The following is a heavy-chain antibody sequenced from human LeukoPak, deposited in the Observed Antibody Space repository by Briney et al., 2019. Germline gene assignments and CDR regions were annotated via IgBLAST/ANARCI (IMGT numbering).Heavy chain of an antibody. CDR3: ARDFANAVDY. Sequence: PGRSLRLSCAASGFTFSSYGMHWVRQAPGKGLEWVAVIWYDGSNKYYADSVKGRFTISRDNSKNAQYLQMNSLRAEDTAVYYCARDFANAVDYWGQGTLVTVSS. CDR2: IWYDGSNK. D-gene: IGHD1-1*01. J-gene: IGHJ4*02. V-gene: IGHV3-33*01. CDR1: GFTFSSYG.